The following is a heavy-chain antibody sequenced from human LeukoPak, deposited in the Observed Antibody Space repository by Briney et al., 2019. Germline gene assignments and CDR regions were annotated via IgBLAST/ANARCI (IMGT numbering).Heavy chain of an antibody. Sequence: SQTLSLTCAISGDSVSSKSVSWNWVRQSPSRGLEYLGRTRYRSTWNTFYSLSVQGRITINADTSRNQVSLRLNSVTPEDTALYYCVRDFNWAFHYWGQGTLVTVSS. V-gene: IGHV6-1*01. CDR1: GDSVSSKSVS. CDR2: TRYRSTWNT. CDR3: VRDFNWAFHY. J-gene: IGHJ4*02. D-gene: IGHD7-27*01.